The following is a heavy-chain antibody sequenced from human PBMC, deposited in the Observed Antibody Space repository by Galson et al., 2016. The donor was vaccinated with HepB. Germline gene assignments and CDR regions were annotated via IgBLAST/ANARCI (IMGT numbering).Heavy chain of an antibody. CDR2: IWYDGSKE. Sequence: SLRLSCAGSGFSFRTHGMHWVRQAPGKGLEWVAVIWYDGSKEYYADSLKGRFTISRDNSKNTLFLQMNSLRVEDTAIYYCASGQVYRVYARSDLYHYYGMDIWGQGTTVTVSS. CDR1: GFSFRTHG. D-gene: IGHD2-8*01. CDR3: ASGQVYRVYARSDLYHYYGMDI. J-gene: IGHJ6*02. V-gene: IGHV3-33*03.